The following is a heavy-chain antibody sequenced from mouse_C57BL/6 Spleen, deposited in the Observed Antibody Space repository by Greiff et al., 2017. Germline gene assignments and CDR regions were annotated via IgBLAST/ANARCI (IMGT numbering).Heavy chain of an antibody. CDR1: GFNIKDYY. V-gene: IGHV14-1*01. CDR3: TPPYGSRFAY. D-gene: IGHD1-1*01. CDR2: IDPEDGDT. J-gene: IGHJ3*01. Sequence: VQLQQSGAELVRPGASVKLSCTASGFNIKDYYMHWVKQRPEQGLEWIGRIDPEDGDTEYAPKFQGKATMTADTSSNTAYLQRSSLTSEDTAVYYCTPPYGSRFAYWGQGTLVTVSA.